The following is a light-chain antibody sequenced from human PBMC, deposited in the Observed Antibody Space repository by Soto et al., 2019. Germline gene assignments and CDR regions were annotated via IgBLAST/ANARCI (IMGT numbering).Light chain of an antibody. J-gene: IGLJ3*02. Sequence: QSALTQPAPGLGLLDRRSTFPGPGTKIIVGSHNFVSWYQQYPGKAPKLLIYEASKRPSGLSNRFSGSKSGNTASLTISGLQAEDEADYYCCSLTNGATWVFGGGTKLTVL. CDR2: EAS. CDR3: CSLTNGATWV. V-gene: IGLV2-23*01. CDR1: KIIVGSHNF.